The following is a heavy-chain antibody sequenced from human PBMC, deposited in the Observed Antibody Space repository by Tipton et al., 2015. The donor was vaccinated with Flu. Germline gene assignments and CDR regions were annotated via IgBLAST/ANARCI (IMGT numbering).Heavy chain of an antibody. V-gene: IGHV5-51*01. Sequence: QLVQSGVEVTKPGESLKISCKGFGYSFTTYWIGWVRQMPGKGLEWMGIIYPGDSDTRYSPSFEGQVTISVDNSIAAAYLQWSSLKTSDTAMYFCARTYLDSEGFFLIHPFDVWGQGTVVTVSS. CDR1: GYSFTTYW. CDR2: IYPGDSDT. CDR3: ARTYLDSEGFFLIHPFDV. D-gene: IGHD3-3*01. J-gene: IGHJ3*01.